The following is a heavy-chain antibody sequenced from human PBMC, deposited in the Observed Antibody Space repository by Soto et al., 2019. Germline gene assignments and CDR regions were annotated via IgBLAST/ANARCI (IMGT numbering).Heavy chain of an antibody. D-gene: IGHD3-10*01. V-gene: IGHV4-39*01. Sequence: PSETLSLTCTVSGGSISSTSYYWGWIRQPPGKGLEWIGSIYYSGSTYYNPSLKSRVTISVDTSKNQFSLKLSSVTAADTAVYYCARYGTMVRGVIHVYYGMDVWGQGTTVTVSS. CDR1: GGSISSTSYY. CDR3: ARYGTMVRGVIHVYYGMDV. CDR2: IYYSGST. J-gene: IGHJ6*02.